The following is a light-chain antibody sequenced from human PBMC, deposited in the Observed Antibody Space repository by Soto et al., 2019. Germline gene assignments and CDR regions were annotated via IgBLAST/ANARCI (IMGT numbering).Light chain of an antibody. J-gene: IGLJ1*01. CDR1: ISDVGGYNT. CDR3: SSYTTSISYV. Sequence: QSALTQPASVSGSPGQSITISCTGTISDVGGYNTVSWYQQHPGKVPKLMIHDVSDRPSWVSDRFSGSKSGNTASLTISGLQAEDEADYYCSSYTTSISYVFGSGTKVTV. V-gene: IGLV2-14*01. CDR2: DVS.